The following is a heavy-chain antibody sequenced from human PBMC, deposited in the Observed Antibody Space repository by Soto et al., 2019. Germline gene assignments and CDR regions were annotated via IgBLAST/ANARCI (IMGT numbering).Heavy chain of an antibody. V-gene: IGHV1-8*01. CDR2: MNPNSGNT. CDR3: ARARLGGRLDAFDI. Sequence: ASVKVSCKASGYTFTSYDINWVRQATGQGLEWMGWMNPNSGNTGYAQKFQGRVTMTRNTSISTAYMELSSLGSEDTAVYYCARARLGGRLDAFDIWGQGTMVTV. D-gene: IGHD2-15*01. J-gene: IGHJ3*02. CDR1: GYTFTSYD.